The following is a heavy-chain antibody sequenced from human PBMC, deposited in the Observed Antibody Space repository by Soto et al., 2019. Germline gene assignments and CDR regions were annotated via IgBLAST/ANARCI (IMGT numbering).Heavy chain of an antibody. CDR3: ARGGLGEAYYYYGMDV. CDR2: LYNTGST. D-gene: IGHD3-16*01. J-gene: IGHJ6*02. CDR1: GSSISRYY. Sequence: SETVSLTCTVSGSSISRYYWSWIRQSPGKGLEWIGYLYNTGSTIYNPSLKSRVTISVDTSKNQFSLKMNSVTAADTAVYYCARGGLGEAYYYYGMDVCGQGTTVTVSS. V-gene: IGHV4-59*01.